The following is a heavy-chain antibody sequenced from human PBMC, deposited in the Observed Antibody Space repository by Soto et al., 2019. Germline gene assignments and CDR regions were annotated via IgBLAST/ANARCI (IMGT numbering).Heavy chain of an antibody. D-gene: IGHD3-3*01. J-gene: IGHJ4*01. V-gene: IGHV5-51*01. Sequence: PGESLKISCKGSGYNFAGYSIAWVRQMPGKGLELMGIIYPSDSDTRYRPSFQGQVTISADKSISSAYLHWSSLRASDTAMYYCARGGVSTRTFDYWGHGTPVTASS. CDR2: IYPSDSDT. CDR1: GYNFAGYS. CDR3: ARGGVSTRTFDY.